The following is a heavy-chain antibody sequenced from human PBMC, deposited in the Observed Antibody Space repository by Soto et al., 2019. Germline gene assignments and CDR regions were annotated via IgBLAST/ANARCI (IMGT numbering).Heavy chain of an antibody. J-gene: IGHJ6*02. CDR1: GFTFSSYW. D-gene: IGHD3-22*01. Sequence: PGGSLRLSCAASGFTFSSYWMHWVRQAPGKGLVWVSRINSDGSSTSYADSVKGRFTISRDNAKNTLYLQINSLRAEDTAVYYCALFPYYYDSSGYYYGTGMDVWGQGTTVTVSS. CDR2: INSDGSST. V-gene: IGHV3-74*01. CDR3: ALFPYYYDSSGYYYGTGMDV.